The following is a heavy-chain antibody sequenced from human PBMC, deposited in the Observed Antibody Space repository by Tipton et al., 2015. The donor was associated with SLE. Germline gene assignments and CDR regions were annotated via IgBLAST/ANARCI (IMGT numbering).Heavy chain of an antibody. D-gene: IGHD3-16*01. CDR3: AGGTGAYFDH. V-gene: IGHV3-30*02. CDR1: GFTFYTYA. J-gene: IGHJ4*02. CDR2: IRADGSNK. Sequence: SLRLSCEASGFTFYTYAMSWVRQAPGKGLEWVAFIRADGSNKDYADSVKGRFTISRDNSKNTLYLQMNRLRVEDTAVYYCAGGTGAYFDHWGQGTLVTVSS.